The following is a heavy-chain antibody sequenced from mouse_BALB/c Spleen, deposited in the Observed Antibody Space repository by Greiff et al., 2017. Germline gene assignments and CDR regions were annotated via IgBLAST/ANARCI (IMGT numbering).Heavy chain of an antibody. CDR2: INPGSGGT. Sequence: QVHVKQSGAELVRPGTSVKVSCKASGYAFTNYLIEWVKQRPGQGLEWIGVINPGSGGTNYNEKFKGKATLTADKSSSTAYMQLSSLTSDDSAVYFCARRDYYGSSPDYWGQGTTLTVSS. CDR1: GYAFTNYL. D-gene: IGHD1-1*01. J-gene: IGHJ2*01. CDR3: ARRDYYGSSPDY. V-gene: IGHV1-54*03.